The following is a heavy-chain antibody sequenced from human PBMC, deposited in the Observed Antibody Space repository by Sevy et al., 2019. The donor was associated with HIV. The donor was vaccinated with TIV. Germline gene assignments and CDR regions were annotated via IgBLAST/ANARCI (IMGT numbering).Heavy chain of an antibody. CDR3: ARESMVLDASFDY. Sequence: GGSLRLSCAASGFTFSSHSMNWVHQAPGKGLEWVSTITSRSTYIYYADSVKGRFTISRDNAKNSLYLQMNSLRAEDTAVYYCARESMVLDASFDYWGQGTLVTVSS. CDR1: GFTFSSHS. V-gene: IGHV3-21*01. D-gene: IGHD2-8*02. J-gene: IGHJ4*02. CDR2: ITSRSTYI.